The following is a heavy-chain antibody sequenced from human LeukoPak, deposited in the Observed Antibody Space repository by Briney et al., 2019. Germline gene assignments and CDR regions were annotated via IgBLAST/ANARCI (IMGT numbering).Heavy chain of an antibody. CDR2: ISGSGGST. Sequence: GGSLRLSCGAFGFTFSRYAMSWVRQAPGKRLEWVSGISGSGGSTYYPDSVKGQFTISRDNSKNTLYLQMNTLRVEDTAIYYCAKDTHGSGSYGFDYWGQGALVTVSS. CDR3: AKDTHGSGSYGFDY. V-gene: IGHV3-23*01. D-gene: IGHD3-10*01. J-gene: IGHJ4*02. CDR1: GFTFSRYA.